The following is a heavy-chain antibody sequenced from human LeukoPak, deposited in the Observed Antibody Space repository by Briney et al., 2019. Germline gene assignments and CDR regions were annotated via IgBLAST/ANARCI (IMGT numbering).Heavy chain of an antibody. D-gene: IGHD6-13*01. CDR1: GFTFSNYW. V-gene: IGHV3-7*03. CDR2: IKQDGSEK. Sequence: GGSLRLSCAASGFTFSNYWMSWVRQAPGKGLEWVANIKQDGSEKYYVNSVKGRFTISRDNAKNSPYLQMNSLRAEDTAVYYCAEAGYSSNWQFVWFDPWGQGTLVTVSS. CDR3: AEAGYSSNWQFVWFDP. J-gene: IGHJ5*02.